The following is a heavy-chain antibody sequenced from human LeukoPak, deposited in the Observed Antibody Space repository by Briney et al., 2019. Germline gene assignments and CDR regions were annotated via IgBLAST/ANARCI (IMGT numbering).Heavy chain of an antibody. CDR3: ARSGTHGGFDI. J-gene: IGHJ3*02. D-gene: IGHD4-23*01. CDR2: INPNSGGT. CDR1: GYTFTGYY. V-gene: IGHV1-2*02. Sequence: GASVKVSCKASGYTFTGYYMHWVRQAPGQGLEWMGWINPNSGGTNYAQKFQGSVTMTRDTSISTAYTELSSVRSDDTAVYYCARSGTHGGFDIWGQGTMVTVSS.